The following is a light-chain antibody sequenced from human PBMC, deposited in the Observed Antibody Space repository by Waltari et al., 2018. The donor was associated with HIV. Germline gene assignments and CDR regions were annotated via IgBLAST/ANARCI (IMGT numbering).Light chain of an antibody. Sequence: QSVLTQPPSASGTPGQRVTISCSGGSSNIGSNYVFWYQLLPGTSPKLLVYRNDQRPSGVPDRLSGSKSGTSASRAISGLRSEDEADYYCAAWDDSLSGYVFGTGTKVTVL. V-gene: IGLV1-47*01. CDR3: AAWDDSLSGYV. CDR1: SSNIGSNY. CDR2: RND. J-gene: IGLJ1*01.